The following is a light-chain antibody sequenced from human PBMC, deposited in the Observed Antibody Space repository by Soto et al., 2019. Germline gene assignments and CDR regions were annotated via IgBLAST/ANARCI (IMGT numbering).Light chain of an antibody. Sequence: AIQLTQSPSSLSASVGDRVTITYRASQGISSALAWYQQKPGKAPKLLIYDASTLESGVPSRFSGSGLGTEFTLVISSLQREDVATDYCQRFNSYPFTFGPGTKVDIK. CDR3: QRFNSYPFT. J-gene: IGKJ3*01. V-gene: IGKV1-13*02. CDR2: DAS. CDR1: QGISSA.